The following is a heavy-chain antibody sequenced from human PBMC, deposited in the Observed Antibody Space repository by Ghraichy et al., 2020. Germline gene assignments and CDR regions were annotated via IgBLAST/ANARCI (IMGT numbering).Heavy chain of an antibody. Sequence: GGSLRLSCAASGFTFSSYAMSWVRQAPGKGLEWVSAISFSGGCTYYAESVKGRFTISRDNSKNTLYLQMNSLRSDDTAVYYCAKDSEWGTVVTPRFDYWGQGTLVTVSS. CDR2: ISFSGGCT. CDR3: AKDSEWGTVVTPRFDY. CDR1: GFTFSSYA. D-gene: IGHD4-23*01. V-gene: IGHV3-23*01. J-gene: IGHJ4*02.